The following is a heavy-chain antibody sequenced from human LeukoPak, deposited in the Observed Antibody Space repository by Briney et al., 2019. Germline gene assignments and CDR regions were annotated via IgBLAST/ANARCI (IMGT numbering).Heavy chain of an antibody. V-gene: IGHV3-48*03. CDR2: IGSSGSTI. J-gene: IGHJ4*02. CDR1: GFTFSSYE. CDR3: ARAAAHDY. Sequence: PGGSLRLSCAASGFTFSSYEMNWVRQAPGKGLEWVSYIGSSGSTIYYADSVKGRFTISRDNAKNSLYLQVNSLRAEDTAVYYCARAAAHDYWGQGTLVTVSS. D-gene: IGHD6-13*01.